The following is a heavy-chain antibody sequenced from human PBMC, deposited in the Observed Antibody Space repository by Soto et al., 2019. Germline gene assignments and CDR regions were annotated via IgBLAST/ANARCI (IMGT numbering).Heavy chain of an antibody. Sequence: PGGSLRLSCAASGFTFDDYTMHWVRQAPGKGLEWVSLISWDGGSTYYADSVKGRFTISRDNSKNSLYLQMNSLRTEDTALYYCAKGSGPGDYYYYGMDVWGQGTTVTVSS. V-gene: IGHV3-43*01. CDR3: AKGSGPGDYYYYGMDV. CDR2: ISWDGGST. CDR1: GFTFDDYT. J-gene: IGHJ6*02.